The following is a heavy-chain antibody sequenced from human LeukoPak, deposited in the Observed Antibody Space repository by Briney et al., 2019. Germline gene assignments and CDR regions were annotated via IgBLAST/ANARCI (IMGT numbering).Heavy chain of an antibody. CDR3: ARSRYYYDSSGYRGKGAFDI. Sequence: SETLSLTCAVYGGSFSGYYWSWIRQPPGKGLEWIGEINHSGSTNYNPSLKGRVTISVDTSKNQFSLKLSSVTAADTAVYYCARSRYYYDSSGYRGKGAFDIWGQGTMVTVSS. CDR1: GGSFSGYY. CDR2: INHSGST. J-gene: IGHJ3*02. V-gene: IGHV4-34*01. D-gene: IGHD3-22*01.